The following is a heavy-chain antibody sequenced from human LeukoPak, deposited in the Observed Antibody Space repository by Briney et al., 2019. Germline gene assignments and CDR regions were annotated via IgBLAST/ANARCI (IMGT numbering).Heavy chain of an antibody. CDR1: GGTFRDYA. D-gene: IGHD6-25*01. V-gene: IGHV1-69*05. Sequence: SVKVSCKASGGTFRDYALSWVRLAPGQGLEWMGGIVPIFDSPTYGQNFQDRVSMTIDESTATAYLELRSLRSDDTAIYYCATQVVAAGFDDWGQGTLVTVFS. CDR2: IVPIFDSP. J-gene: IGHJ4*02. CDR3: ATQVVAAGFDD.